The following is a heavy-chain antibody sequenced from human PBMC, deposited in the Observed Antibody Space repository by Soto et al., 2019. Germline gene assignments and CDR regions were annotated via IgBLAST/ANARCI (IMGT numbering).Heavy chain of an antibody. CDR3: SRSQGEVGSRSYSIFGDFQH. J-gene: IGHJ1*01. D-gene: IGHD3-10*01. V-gene: IGHV1-3*04. CDR2: INTGSGNT. CDR1: GYTFTSYA. Sequence: QVHLVQSGAEVKQPGASVKLSCKASGYTFTSYAMHWVRQAPGQSLEWLGWINTGSGNTKYSQKLQGRVTITRDTSASTAYMELSSLRSEDTAVYYCSRSQGEVGSRSYSIFGDFQHWGQGTLVSVSS.